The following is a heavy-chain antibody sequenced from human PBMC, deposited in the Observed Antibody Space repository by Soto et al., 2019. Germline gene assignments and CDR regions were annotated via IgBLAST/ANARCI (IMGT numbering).Heavy chain of an antibody. D-gene: IGHD6-19*01. V-gene: IGHV4-34*01. J-gene: IGHJ4*02. Sequence: PSETLSLTCAVHGESFSGYGGPFSGYYWSWIRQTPGKGLEWIGEINHRGGTNYKSSLKSRVTISVDTSKNQFSLNLNSVTAADTAVYYCARGQRRGGSSGWSLWGQGTLVTVSS. CDR3: ARGQRRGGSSGWSL. CDR1: GGPFSGYY. CDR2: INHRGGT.